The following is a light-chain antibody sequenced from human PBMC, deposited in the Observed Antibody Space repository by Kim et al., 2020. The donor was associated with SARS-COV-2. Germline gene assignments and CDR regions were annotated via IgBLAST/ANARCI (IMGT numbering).Light chain of an antibody. J-gene: IGLJ1*01. Sequence: LTQPPSASGSPGQSVTISCSGASSGFGGYGGYTYVSWYQQHPGNAPKLIIYEVTKRPSGVPNRFSGSKSGNTAFLTVSGLQAEDEADYYCTTHANSNYSFGTGTKVTVL. V-gene: IGLV2-8*01. CDR3: TTHANSNYS. CDR2: EVT. CDR1: SSGFGGYGGYTY.